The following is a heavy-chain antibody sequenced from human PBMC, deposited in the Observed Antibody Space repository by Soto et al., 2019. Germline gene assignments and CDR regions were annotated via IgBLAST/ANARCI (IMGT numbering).Heavy chain of an antibody. Sequence: PSETLSLTCAVSGGSISSSNWWSWVRQPPGKGLEWIGEIYHSGSTNYNPSLKSRVTISVDKSKNQFSLKLSSVTAADTAVYYCSTNLYYFASGSFYKVADTWGQGALVTVSS. CDR1: GGSISSSNW. D-gene: IGHD3-10*01. V-gene: IGHV4-4*02. CDR2: IYHSGST. CDR3: STNLYYFASGSFYKVADT. J-gene: IGHJ5*02.